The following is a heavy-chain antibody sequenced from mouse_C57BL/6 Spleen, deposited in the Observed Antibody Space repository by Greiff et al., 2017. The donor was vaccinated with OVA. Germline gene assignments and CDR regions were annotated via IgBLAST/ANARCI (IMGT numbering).Heavy chain of an antibody. J-gene: IGHJ3*01. CDR3: ARHEAPYYYGSSSFWFAY. CDR1: GYTFTEYT. D-gene: IGHD1-1*01. V-gene: IGHV1-62-2*01. Sequence: VQLQQSGAELVKPGASVKLSCKASGYTFTEYTIHWVKQRSGQGLEWIGWFYPGSGSIKYNEKFKDKATLTADKSSSTVYMELSRLTSEDSAVYFGARHEAPYYYGSSSFWFAYWGQGTLVTVSA. CDR2: FYPGSGSI.